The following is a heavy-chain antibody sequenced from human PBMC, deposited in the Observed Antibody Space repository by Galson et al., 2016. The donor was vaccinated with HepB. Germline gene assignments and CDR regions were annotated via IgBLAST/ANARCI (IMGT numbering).Heavy chain of an antibody. V-gene: IGHV4-34*01. CDR1: GGSFSSFY. CDR2: INPSGGT. Sequence: ETLSLTCAVSGGSFSSFYWAWIRQPPGKGLEWIGEINPSGGTYSNSSLKSRITLSIDTSKSQFSLNLTPVTAADTAVYYCAMNYYDYIWGSYPLWGQGTMVTVSS. D-gene: IGHD3-16*02. J-gene: IGHJ3*01. CDR3: AMNYYDYIWGSYPL.